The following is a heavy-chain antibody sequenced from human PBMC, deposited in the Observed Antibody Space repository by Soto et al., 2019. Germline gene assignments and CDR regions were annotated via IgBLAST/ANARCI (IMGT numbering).Heavy chain of an antibody. Sequence: EVQLLESGGGLVQPGGSLRLSCAASGFTFSSYAMSWVRQAPGKGLEWVSVISGSGGSTYYADSVKGRFTISRDNSKYTLYLQRNSLSTEDTAVYYCARRTSGWYLDYWGQGTLVTVSS. CDR1: GFTFSSYA. D-gene: IGHD6-19*01. J-gene: IGHJ4*02. CDR3: ARRTSGWYLDY. V-gene: IGHV3-23*01. CDR2: ISGSGGST.